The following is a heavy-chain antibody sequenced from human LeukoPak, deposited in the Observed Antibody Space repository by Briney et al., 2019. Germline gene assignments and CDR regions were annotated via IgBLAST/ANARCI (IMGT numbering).Heavy chain of an antibody. CDR3: ARGSPPRVYYDRSGYYSYYFDY. Sequence: ASVKVSCKASGYKFTNYGISWVRQAPGQGLEWMGWISPYNGNTIYAQKLQGRVTMTTDTSTSTAYMELRSLRSDDTAVYYCARGSPPRVYYDRSGYYSYYFDYWGQGTLVTVSS. CDR2: ISPYNGNT. D-gene: IGHD3-22*01. CDR1: GYKFTNYG. J-gene: IGHJ4*02. V-gene: IGHV1-18*01.